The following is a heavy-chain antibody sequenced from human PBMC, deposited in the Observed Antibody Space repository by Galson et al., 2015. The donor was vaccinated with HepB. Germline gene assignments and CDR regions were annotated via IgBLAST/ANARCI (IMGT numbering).Heavy chain of an antibody. D-gene: IGHD3-10*01. J-gene: IGHJ2*01. Sequence: LRLSCAASGFTFSEFGLHWVRQAPGKGLEWLAATSYDGSENYYANSVKGRFTITKDTSNNQVVLSMTTMDPVDTGAYYCARLWFGEFVLDLWGPGTLVTVSS. CDR1: GFTFSEFG. V-gene: IGHV3-30*14. CDR2: TSYDGSEN. CDR3: ARLWFGEFVLDL.